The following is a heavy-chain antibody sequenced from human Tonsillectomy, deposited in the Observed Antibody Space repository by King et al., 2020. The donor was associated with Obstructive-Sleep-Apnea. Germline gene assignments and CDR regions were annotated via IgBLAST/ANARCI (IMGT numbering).Heavy chain of an antibody. V-gene: IGHV3-30-3*01. Sequence: VQLVESGGGVVQPGRSLRLSCAASGFTFSSFAMHWVRQAPGKGLEWVAGISYDGSNKYYATSVKGRFTISRANSKNTLYLQMNSLRAEDTAVYYWARDSGSGSYYALYYYYGMDVWGQGTTVTVSS. D-gene: IGHD3-10*01. CDR2: ISYDGSNK. CDR3: ARDSGSGSYYALYYYYGMDV. CDR1: GFTFSSFA. J-gene: IGHJ6*02.